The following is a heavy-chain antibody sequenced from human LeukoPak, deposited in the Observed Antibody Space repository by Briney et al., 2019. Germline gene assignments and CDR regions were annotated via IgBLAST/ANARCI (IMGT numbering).Heavy chain of an antibody. CDR1: GFTFTNSA. CDR3: AADLYYGSGTYIT. CDR2: IVVGSGDT. V-gene: IGHV1-58*01. J-gene: IGHJ5*02. Sequence: SVKVSCKASGFTFTNSAVQWVRQARGQRLEWIGWIVVGSGDTNYAQQLQERVTLTRDMSTSTAYMELSSLRSEDTAVYYCAADLYYGSGTYITWGQGTLVTVSS. D-gene: IGHD3-10*01.